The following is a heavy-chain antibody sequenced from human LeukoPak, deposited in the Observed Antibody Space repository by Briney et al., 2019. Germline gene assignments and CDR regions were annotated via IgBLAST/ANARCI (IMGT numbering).Heavy chain of an antibody. Sequence: PSETLSLTCTVSGGSISSSSYYWGWIRQPPGKGLEWIGSIYYSGSTYYNPSLKSRVTISVDTSKNQFSLKLSSVTAADTAVYYCARRPRVVPAAISYYYYYYMDVWGKGTTVTVSS. V-gene: IGHV4-39*01. CDR1: GGSISSSSYY. D-gene: IGHD2-2*01. J-gene: IGHJ6*03. CDR2: IYYSGST. CDR3: ARRPRVVPAAISYYYYYYMDV.